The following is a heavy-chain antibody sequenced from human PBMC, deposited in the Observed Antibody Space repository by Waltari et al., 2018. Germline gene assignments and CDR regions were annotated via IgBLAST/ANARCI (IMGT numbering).Heavy chain of an antibody. D-gene: IGHD1-1*01. Sequence: QVQLVQSGAEVKKPGASVKVSCKASGYTFTGYYMHWVRQAPGQGLEWMGRINPNSGGKNYAQKLQGRVTMTRDTSISTAYMELSRLRSDETAVYYCARGPREPATTRLLDYWGQGTLVTVSS. CDR3: ARGPREPATTRLLDY. CDR1: GYTFTGYY. J-gene: IGHJ4*02. CDR2: INPNSGGK. V-gene: IGHV1-2*02.